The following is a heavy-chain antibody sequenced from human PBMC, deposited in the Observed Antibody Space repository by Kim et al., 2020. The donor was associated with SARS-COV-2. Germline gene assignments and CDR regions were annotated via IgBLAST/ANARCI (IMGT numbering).Heavy chain of an antibody. CDR2: IYYSGST. CDR1: GGSISSYY. CDR3: ARLSGHYYDSSGLFDY. V-gene: IGHV4-59*08. D-gene: IGHD3-22*01. Sequence: SETLSLTCTVSGGSISSYYWSWIRQPPGKGLEWIGYIYYSGSTNYNPSLKSRVTISVDTSKNQFSLKLSSVTAADTAVYYCARLSGHYYDSSGLFDYWGQGTLVTVSS. J-gene: IGHJ4*02.